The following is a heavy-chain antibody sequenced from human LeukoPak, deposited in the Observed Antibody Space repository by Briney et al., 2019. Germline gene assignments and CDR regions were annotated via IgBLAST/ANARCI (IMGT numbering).Heavy chain of an antibody. D-gene: IGHD2-2*01. CDR2: ISYDGSDK. Sequence: GGSLRLSCAASGFTFSSYAMHWVRQAPGKGLEWVAVISYDGSDKYYADSVKGRFTISRDNSKNTLYLQMNSLRAEDTAVYYCAKGIRYCSSTSCYYVHYYYGMDVWGQGATVTVSS. CDR1: GFTFSSYA. V-gene: IGHV3-30*04. CDR3: AKGIRYCSSTSCYYVHYYYGMDV. J-gene: IGHJ6*02.